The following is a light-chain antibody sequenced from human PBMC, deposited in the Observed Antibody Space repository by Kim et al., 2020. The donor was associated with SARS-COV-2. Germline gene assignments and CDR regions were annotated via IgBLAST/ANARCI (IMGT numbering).Light chain of an antibody. V-gene: IGLV1-47*01. J-gene: IGLJ3*02. Sequence: PQQSVTIACSGRISNIQNNFSRRFQQLPGMAPNLLLGRNDQRPSGVPDRFSGSKSGPSAALAISGLRFEDEADYFCAAWDDTRSWVFGGGTKLTVL. CDR1: ISNIQNNF. CDR3: AAWDDTRSWV. CDR2: RND.